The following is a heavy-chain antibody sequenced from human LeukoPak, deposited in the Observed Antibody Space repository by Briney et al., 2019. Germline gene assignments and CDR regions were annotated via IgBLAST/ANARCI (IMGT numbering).Heavy chain of an antibody. CDR2: INPNSGGP. V-gene: IGHV1-2*02. CDR3: ARRAGVIGATWPFDY. J-gene: IGHJ4*02. D-gene: IGHD2-21*01. CDR1: GYTFTGYY. Sequence: ASVKVSCKASGYTFTGYYMHWVRQAPGQGLEWMGWINPNSGGPKYAQKFQGRVTMTRDTAISTAYMELSRLKSDDTAVYFCARRAGVIGATWPFDYWGQGTLVTVSS.